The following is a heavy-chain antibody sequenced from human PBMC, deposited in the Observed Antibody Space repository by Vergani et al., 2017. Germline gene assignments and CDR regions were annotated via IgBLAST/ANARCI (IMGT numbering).Heavy chain of an antibody. Sequence: QVQLQESGPGLVKPSETLSLTCSVSGYSISRGYYWGWLRPPPGKGLEWIATVFHSGSAYYNPSLRRRVTISVETSKNQFSLRLTTLTAADTAVYYCARQFWVSQGVGAFETWGRGTEVSVSS. J-gene: IGHJ3*02. D-gene: IGHD3-16*01. CDR2: VFHSGSA. CDR1: GYSISRGYY. CDR3: ARQFWVSQGVGAFET. V-gene: IGHV4-38-2*02.